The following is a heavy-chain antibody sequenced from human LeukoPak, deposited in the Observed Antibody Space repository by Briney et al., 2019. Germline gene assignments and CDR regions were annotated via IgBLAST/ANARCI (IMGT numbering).Heavy chain of an antibody. CDR2: ISGSGSST. CDR3: AKGHYYDSSGYRFDY. Sequence: HPGGSLRLSCAASGFTFSSYAMSWVRQAPGKGLEWVSVISGSGSSTYYADSVKGRFTISRDNSKNTLFLQMNSLRAEDTAVYYCAKGHYYDSSGYRFDYWGQGTLVTVSS. CDR1: GFTFSSYA. D-gene: IGHD3-22*01. J-gene: IGHJ4*02. V-gene: IGHV3-23*01.